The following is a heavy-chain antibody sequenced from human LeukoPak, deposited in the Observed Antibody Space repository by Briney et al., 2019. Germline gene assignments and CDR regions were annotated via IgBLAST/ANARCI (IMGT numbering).Heavy chain of an antibody. Sequence: PGGSLRLSCAASGFTFSSYEMNWVRQAPGKGLEWVSYISSSGSTIYYADSVKGRFTISRDNAKNSPYLQMNSLRAEDTAVYYCARYARNCGGDCYYYMDVWGKGTTVTISS. V-gene: IGHV3-48*03. CDR3: ARYARNCGGDCYYYMDV. J-gene: IGHJ6*03. CDR2: ISSSGSTI. CDR1: GFTFSSYE. D-gene: IGHD2-21*01.